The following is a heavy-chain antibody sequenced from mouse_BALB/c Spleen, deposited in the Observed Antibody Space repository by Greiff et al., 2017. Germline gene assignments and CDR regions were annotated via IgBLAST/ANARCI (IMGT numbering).Heavy chain of an antibody. CDR1: GYTFTDYN. V-gene: IGHV1S29*02. D-gene: IGHD2-4*01. J-gene: IGHJ3*01. CDR3: AKGGYDYDAAWFAY. Sequence: VQLQQSGPELVKPGASVKISCKASGYTFTDYNMHWVKQSHGKSLEWIGYIYPYNGGTGYNQKFKSKATLTVDNSSSTAYMELRSLTSEDSAVYYCAKGGYDYDAAWFAYWGQGTLVTVSA. CDR2: IYPYNGGT.